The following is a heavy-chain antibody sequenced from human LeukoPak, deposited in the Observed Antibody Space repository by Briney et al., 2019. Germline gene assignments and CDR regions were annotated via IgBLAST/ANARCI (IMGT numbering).Heavy chain of an antibody. CDR3: ARARSAAGPRNWFDP. J-gene: IGHJ5*02. D-gene: IGHD6-13*01. V-gene: IGHV1-46*01. CDR2: INPSGCST. Sequence: ASVKVSCKAFGYTFTSNYMHWVRQAPGQGLERMGIINPSGCSTSYAQKFQGRVTMTRDTSISTAYMELSRLRSDDTAVYYCARARSAAGPRNWFDPWGQGTLVTVSS. CDR1: GYTFTSNY.